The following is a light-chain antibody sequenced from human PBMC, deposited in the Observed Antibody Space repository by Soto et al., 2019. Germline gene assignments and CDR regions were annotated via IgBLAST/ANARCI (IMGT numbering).Light chain of an antibody. CDR3: QQYNSSPYT. CDR2: ATS. V-gene: IGKV3-20*01. CDR1: QSISSAY. J-gene: IGKJ2*01. Sequence: EIVLTQFPGILSLSPGERATLSCRASQSISSAYLAWYQQRPGQAPRLLIYATSSRATDIPDRFSGSGSGTDFTLTISRLEAEDFAVYHCQQYNSSPYTFGQGTKVDIK.